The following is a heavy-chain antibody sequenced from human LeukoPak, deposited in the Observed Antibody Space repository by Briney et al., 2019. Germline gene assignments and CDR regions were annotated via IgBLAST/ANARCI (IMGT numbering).Heavy chain of an antibody. CDR3: AKDQDIVVVTAIDY. CDR2: ISGSGGSA. J-gene: IGHJ4*02. CDR1: GFTFSSYA. D-gene: IGHD2-21*02. Sequence: GGSLRLSCAASGFTFSSYAMTWVRQAPGKGLEWVSAISGSGGSAYYADSVKGRFTISRDNSKNTLYLQMNSLRAEDTAVFYCAKDQDIVVVTAIDYWGQGILVTVSS. V-gene: IGHV3-23*01.